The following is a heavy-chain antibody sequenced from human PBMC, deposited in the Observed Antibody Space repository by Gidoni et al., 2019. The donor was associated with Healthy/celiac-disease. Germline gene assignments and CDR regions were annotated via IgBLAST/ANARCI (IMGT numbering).Heavy chain of an antibody. CDR3: ARNPVLGIAAVAFDI. D-gene: IGHD6-13*01. Sequence: QVQLQQWGAGLLKPSETLSLTCAVYGGSFSGYYWSWIRQPPGKGLEWIGEINHSGSTNYNPSLKSRVTISVDTSKNQFSLKLSSVTAADTAVYYCARNPVLGIAAVAFDIWGQGTMVTVSS. V-gene: IGHV4-34*01. CDR1: GGSFSGYY. CDR2: INHSGST. J-gene: IGHJ3*02.